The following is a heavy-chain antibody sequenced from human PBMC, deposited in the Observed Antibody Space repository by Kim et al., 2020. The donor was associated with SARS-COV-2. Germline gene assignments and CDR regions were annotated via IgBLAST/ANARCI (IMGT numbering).Heavy chain of an antibody. Sequence: GGSLRLSCAASGFTFSSYWMHWVRQAPGKGLVWVSHINSDGSTTSYADSVKGRFTISRDNAKNTLYLQMNSLRAEDTAVYYCARDGYYYGSGTYYNLFGDWGEETLVTVSS. CDR3: ARDGYYYGSGTYYNLFGD. J-gene: IGHJ4*02. D-gene: IGHD3-10*01. V-gene: IGHV3-74*01. CDR2: INSDGSTT. CDR1: GFTFSSYW.